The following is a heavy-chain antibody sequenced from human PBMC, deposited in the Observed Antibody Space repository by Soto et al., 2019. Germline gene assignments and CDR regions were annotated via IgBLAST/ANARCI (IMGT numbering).Heavy chain of an antibody. D-gene: IGHD6-6*01. CDR2: TYYRSKWYN. Sequence: PSQTLSLTCVISGDIVSSNNAAWNWIRQSPSRGLEWLGRTYYRSKWYNDYAVSVKSRIAINPDTSKNQFSLQLNSVTPEDTAVYYCARGSSSSVAFDIWGQGTMVTVSS. CDR3: ARGSSSSVAFDI. CDR1: GDIVSSNNAA. V-gene: IGHV6-1*01. J-gene: IGHJ3*02.